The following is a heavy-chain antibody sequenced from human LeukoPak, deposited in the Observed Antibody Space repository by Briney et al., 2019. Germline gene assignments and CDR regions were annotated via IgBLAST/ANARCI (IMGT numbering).Heavy chain of an antibody. J-gene: IGHJ4*02. CDR2: IYYSGGT. Sequence: SETLSLTCTVSGGSINSYYWNWIRQPPGKGLEWIGYIYYSGGTNYNPSLKSRVTISVDKSKNQFSLKLSSVTAADTAVYYCATSDTAVVFDYWGQGTLVTVSS. V-gene: IGHV4-59*12. CDR1: GGSINSYY. D-gene: IGHD5-18*01. CDR3: ATSDTAVVFDY.